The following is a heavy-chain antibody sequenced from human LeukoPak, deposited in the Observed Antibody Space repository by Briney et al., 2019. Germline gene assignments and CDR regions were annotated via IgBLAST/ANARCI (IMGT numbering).Heavy chain of an antibody. V-gene: IGHV4-39*01. Sequence: SETLSLTCTVSGGSISSSSYYWGWIRQPPGKGLEWIGSIYYSGSTYYNPSLKSRVTISVDTSKNQFSLKLSSVTAADTAVYHCARQWRAGATYFDYWGQGTLVTVSS. D-gene: IGHD1-26*01. CDR2: IYYSGST. CDR1: GGSISSSSYY. J-gene: IGHJ4*02. CDR3: ARQWRAGATYFDY.